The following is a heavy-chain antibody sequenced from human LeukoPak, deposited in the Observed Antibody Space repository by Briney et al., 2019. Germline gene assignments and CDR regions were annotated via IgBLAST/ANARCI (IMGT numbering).Heavy chain of an antibody. D-gene: IGHD3-10*01. CDR1: GYTFTSYG. CDR2: ISAYNGNT. V-gene: IGHV1-18*01. CDR3: ARDPYYNGSGSYSNGNWFDP. Sequence: ASVKVSCKASGYTFTSYGISWVRQAPGQGLEWMGWISAYNGNTNYAQKLQGRVTMTTDTSTSTAYMELRSLRSDDTAVYYCARDPYYNGSGSYSNGNWFDPWGQGTLVTVSS. J-gene: IGHJ5*02.